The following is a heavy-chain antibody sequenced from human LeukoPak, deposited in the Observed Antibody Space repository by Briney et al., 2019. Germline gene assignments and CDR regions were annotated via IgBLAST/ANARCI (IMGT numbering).Heavy chain of an antibody. V-gene: IGHV4-30-2*01. CDR3: ARGLRLGCYDSSGYFDY. Sequence: SQTLSLTCAVSGGSISSGGYSWSWIRQPPGKGLEWIGYIYHSGSTYYNPSLKSRVTISVDRSKNQFSLKLSSVTAADTAVYYCARGLRLGCYDSSGYFDYWGQGTLVTVSS. CDR1: GGSISSGGYS. CDR2: IYHSGST. D-gene: IGHD3-22*01. J-gene: IGHJ4*02.